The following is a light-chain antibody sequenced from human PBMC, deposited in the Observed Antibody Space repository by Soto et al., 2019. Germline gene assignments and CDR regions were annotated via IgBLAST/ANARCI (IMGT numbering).Light chain of an antibody. CDR2: YDS. CDR3: PVWDSSSDHVV. J-gene: IGLJ2*01. Sequence: SYELTQPPSVSVAPGKTAWIICEGNNIGSKSVHWYQQKPGQAPVLVIYYDSDRPSGIPERFSGSNSGNTATLTISRVEAGDEADYYCPVWDSSSDHVVFGGGTKLTVL. V-gene: IGLV3-21*04. CDR1: NIGSKS.